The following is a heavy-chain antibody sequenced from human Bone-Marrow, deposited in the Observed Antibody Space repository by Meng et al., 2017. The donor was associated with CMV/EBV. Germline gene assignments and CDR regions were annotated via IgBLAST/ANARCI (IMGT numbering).Heavy chain of an antibody. CDR3: ARAVTTTGTHNYYYYGMDV. CDR2: IYYSGST. J-gene: IGHJ6*02. Sequence: PETLSLTGTVSGASITSYYWCWNRQPPGKGLEWIGYIYYSGSTNYNPSFKSRVTISVDTSKNQFSLKLSSVTAADTAVYNCARAVTTTGTHNYYYYGMDVWGQGTTVTVSS. CDR1: GASITSYY. V-gene: IGHV4-59*01. D-gene: IGHD1-1*01.